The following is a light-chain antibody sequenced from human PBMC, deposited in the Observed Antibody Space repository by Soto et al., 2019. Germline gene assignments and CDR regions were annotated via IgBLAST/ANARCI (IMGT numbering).Light chain of an antibody. CDR2: KAS. Sequence: GDRVTITCRASQSIGSWLAWYQQKPGKAPNLLIYKASSLESGVPSRFSGTGSGTEFTVTISSLQPEDFATYYCQQFNSYPWTFGQGTKVDI. J-gene: IGKJ1*01. CDR1: QSIGSW. CDR3: QQFNSYPWT. V-gene: IGKV1-5*03.